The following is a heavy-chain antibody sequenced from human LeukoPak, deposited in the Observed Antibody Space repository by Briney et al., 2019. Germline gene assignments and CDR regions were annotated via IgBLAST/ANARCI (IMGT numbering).Heavy chain of an antibody. CDR2: ISVYNGNT. J-gene: IGHJ6*03. CDR3: ASSGYRYSYDFDYYMDV. CDR1: GYSFSTYG. D-gene: IGHD5-12*01. Sequence: ASVKVSCKASGYSFSTYGISWVRQAPGQGLEWMGRISVYNGNTNYAERFQDRVTMTTDTSTSTAYMELRNLTSDDTAAYFCASSGYRYSYDFDYYMDVWGTGTTVTVSS. V-gene: IGHV1-18*01.